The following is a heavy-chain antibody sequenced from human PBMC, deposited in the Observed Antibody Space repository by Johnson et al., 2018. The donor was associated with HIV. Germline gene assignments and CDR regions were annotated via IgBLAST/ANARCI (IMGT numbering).Heavy chain of an antibody. J-gene: IGHJ3*02. V-gene: IGHV3-30*18. CDR3: AKAFSSSWSDAFDI. D-gene: IGHD6-13*01. CDR1: GFTFSNYG. CDR2: ISFAGVKK. Sequence: QVQLVESGGGVVQPGRSLRLSCAASGFTFSNYGMAWVRQAPGKGLEWVTVISFAGVKKYYADSVKGRFTISRDNSKNTLYLQMNSLRAEDTAVYYCAKAFSSSWSDAFDIWGQGTMVTVSS.